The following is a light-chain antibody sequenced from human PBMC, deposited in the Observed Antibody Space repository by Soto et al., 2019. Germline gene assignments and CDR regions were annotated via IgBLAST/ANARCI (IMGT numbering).Light chain of an antibody. Sequence: QSVLTQPASVSGSPGQSITISCTGTSSDVGGYNYVSWYQQHPGKAPKLIIYDVSDRPSGVSNRFSASKSGNTASLTISGLQADDEADYYCSSYTSTSTGVFGTGTKLTVL. CDR1: SSDVGGYNY. CDR2: DVS. V-gene: IGLV2-14*01. CDR3: SSYTSTSTGV. J-gene: IGLJ1*01.